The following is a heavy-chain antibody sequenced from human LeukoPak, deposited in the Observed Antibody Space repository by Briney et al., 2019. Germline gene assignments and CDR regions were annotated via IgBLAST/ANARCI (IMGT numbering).Heavy chain of an antibody. CDR1: GFTFSSYG. V-gene: IGHV3-23*01. D-gene: IGHD4/OR15-4a*01. CDR3: ARRAGAYSHPYDY. J-gene: IGHJ4*02. Sequence: GGSLRLSCAASGFTFSSYGMSWVRQAPGKGLEWVSTIRGSGGSTYYADSVKGRFTISRDNSKNTLSLQMNSLRAEDTAVYYCARRAGAYSHPYDYWGQGTLVTVSS. CDR2: IRGSGGST.